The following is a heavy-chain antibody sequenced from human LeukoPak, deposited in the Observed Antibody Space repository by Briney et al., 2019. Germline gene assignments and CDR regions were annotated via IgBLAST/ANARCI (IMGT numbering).Heavy chain of an antibody. Sequence: ASVKVSCKASGYTFTSYHMHWVRQAPGQGLEWMGIINPSGGSTNYAQRFRGRVTMTRDMSTGTVYMEQSSLTSEDTAVYYCAREAITIFGLVRTQTTKGPHRFDPWGQGTLVTVSS. J-gene: IGHJ5*02. CDR1: GYTFTSYH. V-gene: IGHV1-46*01. CDR3: AREAITIFGLVRTQTTKGPHRFDP. CDR2: INPSGGST. D-gene: IGHD3-3*01.